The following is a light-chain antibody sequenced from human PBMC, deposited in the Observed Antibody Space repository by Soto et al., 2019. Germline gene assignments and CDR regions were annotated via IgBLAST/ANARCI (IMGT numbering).Light chain of an antibody. Sequence: EIVLTQSPGTLSLSPGERATLSCRASRSVSSSHLAWYQQKPGQAPRLLIYGASSRATGIPDRFSGGGSGTDFTLTISRLEPEDFAVYYCQQYGSSLTWTFGQGTKVDIK. V-gene: IGKV3-20*01. J-gene: IGKJ1*01. CDR2: GAS. CDR1: RSVSSSH. CDR3: QQYGSSLTWT.